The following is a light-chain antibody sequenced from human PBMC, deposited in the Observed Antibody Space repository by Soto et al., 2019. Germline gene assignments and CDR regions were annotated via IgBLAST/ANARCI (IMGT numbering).Light chain of an antibody. Sequence: QSVLTQPASVSGSAGQSISISCTGTSSDIGRYNFVSWYQQRPGQAPKLLIFDVSHRPSGISDRFSGSKSGYTASLTISGLHAEDEADYYCNSYTSTSPPYVFGTG. J-gene: IGLJ1*01. CDR2: DVS. CDR1: SSDIGRYNF. V-gene: IGLV2-14*01. CDR3: NSYTSTSPPYV.